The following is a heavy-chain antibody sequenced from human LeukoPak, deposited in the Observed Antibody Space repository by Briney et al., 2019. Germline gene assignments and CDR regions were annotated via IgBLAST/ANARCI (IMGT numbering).Heavy chain of an antibody. J-gene: IGHJ4*02. CDR3: ARTQQWLVYDY. V-gene: IGHV1-2*02. CDR1: GYTFTGYY. CDR2: INPNSGGT. D-gene: IGHD6-19*01. Sequence: ASVKVSCTASGYTFTGYYMHWVRQAPGQGLEWMGWINPNSGGTNYAQKFQGRVTMTRDTSISTAYMELSRLRSDDTAVYCCARTQQWLVYDYWGQGTLVTVSS.